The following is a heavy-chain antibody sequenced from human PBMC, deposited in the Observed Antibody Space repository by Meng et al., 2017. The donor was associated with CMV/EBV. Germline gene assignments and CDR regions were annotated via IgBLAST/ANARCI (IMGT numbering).Heavy chain of an antibody. Sequence: RSRDWWSWVRQPPGEGLEWIGAIYHSGSANYNPSLTGGVTISVDKSKNQFSLKLSSVTAADTAVYYCAREAYSCTSTSCYGVYFDYWGQGTLVTVSS. J-gene: IGHJ4*02. CDR1: RSRDW. D-gene: IGHD2-2*01. V-gene: IGHV4-4*02. CDR2: IYHSGSA. CDR3: AREAYSCTSTSCYGVYFDY.